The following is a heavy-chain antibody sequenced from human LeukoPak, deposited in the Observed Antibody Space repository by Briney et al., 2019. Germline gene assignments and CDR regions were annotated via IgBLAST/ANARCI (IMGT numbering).Heavy chain of an antibody. Sequence: ASVKVSCKASGGTFSSYAISWVRQAPGQGLEWMGGIIPIFGTANYAQKFQGRVTITTDESTSTAYMELSSLRSEDTAVYYCARERCSSTSCYPYFDYWGQGTLVIVSS. CDR1: GGTFSSYA. CDR2: IIPIFGTA. J-gene: IGHJ4*02. V-gene: IGHV1-69*05. CDR3: ARERCSSTSCYPYFDY. D-gene: IGHD2-2*01.